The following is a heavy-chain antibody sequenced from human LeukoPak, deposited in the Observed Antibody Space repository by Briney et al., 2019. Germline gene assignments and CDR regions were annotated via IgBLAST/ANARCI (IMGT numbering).Heavy chain of an antibody. J-gene: IGHJ4*02. CDR3: AREAHSTTGTTGFDY. CDR2: MNPNSGNT. CDR1: GYTFTSYD. V-gene: IGHV1-8*01. Sequence: ASVKVSCKASGYTFTSYDINWVRQATGQGLEWMGWMNPNSGNTDYAQKFQGRVTMTRNTSISTAYMELSSLRSEDTAVYYCAREAHSTTGTTGFDYWGQGTLVTVSS. D-gene: IGHD1-1*01.